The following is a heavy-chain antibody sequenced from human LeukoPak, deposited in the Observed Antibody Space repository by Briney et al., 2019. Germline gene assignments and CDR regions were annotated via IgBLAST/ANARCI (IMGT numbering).Heavy chain of an antibody. CDR2: ISGSGGST. J-gene: IGHJ4*02. V-gene: IGHV3-23*01. D-gene: IGHD6-19*01. Sequence: GGSLRLSCAAPGFTFGSYAMSWVRQAPGKGLEWVSVISGSGGSTEYADSVKGRFTISRDNSKNTLYLQMNSLRAEDTAVYYCAKGSGWYVWGQGTLVTVSS. CDR3: AKGSGWYV. CDR1: GFTFGSYA.